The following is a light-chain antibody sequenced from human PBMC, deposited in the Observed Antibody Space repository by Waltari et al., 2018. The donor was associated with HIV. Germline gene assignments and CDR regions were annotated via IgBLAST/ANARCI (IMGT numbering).Light chain of an antibody. J-gene: IGLJ1*01. CDR3: AAWDDSLNGYV. V-gene: IGLV1-44*01. CDR1: SSNIGSYT. Sequence: QSVLTQPPSASGTPGHRVTISCSGSSSNIGSYTVNWYQHLPATAPKLLIFRNVHRPSGVPDRFSASKSGTSASLSISGLQSEDEADYYCAAWDDSLNGYVFGTGTRVTVL. CDR2: RNV.